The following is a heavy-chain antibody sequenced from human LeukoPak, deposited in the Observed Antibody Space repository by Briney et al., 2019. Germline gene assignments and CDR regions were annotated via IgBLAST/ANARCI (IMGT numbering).Heavy chain of an antibody. D-gene: IGHD2-2*01. V-gene: IGHV1-2*02. Sequence: GASVKVSCKASGYTFTGYYMHWVRQAPGQGLEWMGWINPNSGGTNYAQKFQGRVTTTRDTSISTAYMELSRLRSDDTAVYYCARAGEGYCSSTSCYPELDYWGRGTLVTVSS. CDR1: GYTFTGYY. CDR3: ARAGEGYCSSTSCYPELDY. J-gene: IGHJ4*02. CDR2: INPNSGGT.